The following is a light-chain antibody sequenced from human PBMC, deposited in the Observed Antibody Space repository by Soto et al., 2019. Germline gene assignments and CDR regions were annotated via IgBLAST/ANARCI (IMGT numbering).Light chain of an antibody. V-gene: IGLV2-8*01. CDR3: SSYGGDNNWGV. Sequence: QSVLTQPPSASGSPGQSVTISCTGTSSDVGAYNFVSWYQQYPGKTPKLMIYEVTKRPSRVPDRFSGSKSGNTASLTVSGLQAEDEADYYCSSYGGDNNWGVFGGGTKLTVL. CDR2: EVT. J-gene: IGLJ2*01. CDR1: SSDVGAYNF.